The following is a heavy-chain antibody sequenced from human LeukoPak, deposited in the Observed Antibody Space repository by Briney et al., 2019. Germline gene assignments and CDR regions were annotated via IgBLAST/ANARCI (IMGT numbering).Heavy chain of an antibody. J-gene: IGHJ5*02. V-gene: IGHV4-34*01. Sequence: SETLSLTCAVYGGSFSSYYWSWIRQPPGKGLEWIGEINYSGSTNYNPSLKSRVTISVDTSKNQFSLKLSSVTAADTAVYYCARGLYCSSTSCSSWFDPWGQGTLVTVSS. CDR3: ARGLYCSSTSCSSWFDP. CDR2: INYSGST. D-gene: IGHD2-2*01. CDR1: GGSFSSYY.